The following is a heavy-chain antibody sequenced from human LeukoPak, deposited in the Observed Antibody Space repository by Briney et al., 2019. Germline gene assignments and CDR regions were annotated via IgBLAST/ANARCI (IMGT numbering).Heavy chain of an antibody. D-gene: IGHD3-3*01. CDR3: ARATFWSGCDH. J-gene: IGHJ4*02. CDR2: INVYNGDT. Sequence: ASVNVSCKASGYTFTSYGISWVRQAPGQGLEWMGWINVYNGDTNYPQNLQGRVTMATDTSTNTAYMDLRGLRSDDTAIYYCARATFWSGCDHWGQGTLVTVSS. CDR1: GYTFTSYG. V-gene: IGHV1-18*01.